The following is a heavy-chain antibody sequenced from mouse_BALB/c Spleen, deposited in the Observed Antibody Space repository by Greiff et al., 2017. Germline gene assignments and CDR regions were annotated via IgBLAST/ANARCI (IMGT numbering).Heavy chain of an antibody. V-gene: IGHV1S34*01. D-gene: IGHD2-4*01. CDR2: ISCYNGAT. CDR1: GYSFTGYY. CDR3: ARGYDYDRTAY. Sequence: LVKTGASVKISCKASGYSFTGYYMHWVKQSHGKSLEWIGYISCYNGATSYNQKFKGKATLTVDKSSSTAYMQLSSLTSEDSAVYYCARGYDYDRTAYWGQGTLVTVSA. J-gene: IGHJ3*01.